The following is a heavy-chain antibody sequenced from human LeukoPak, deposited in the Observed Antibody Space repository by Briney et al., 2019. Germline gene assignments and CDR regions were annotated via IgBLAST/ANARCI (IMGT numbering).Heavy chain of an antibody. CDR3: AGEEYSSSWYRRPNWFDP. V-gene: IGHV1-69*04. CDR1: GYTYKTYG. J-gene: IGHJ5*02. D-gene: IGHD6-13*01. Sequence: GASVKVSCKASGYTYKTYGISWVRQAPGQGLEWMGRIIPILGIANYAQKFQGRVTITADKSTSTAYMELSSLRSEDTAVYYCAGEEYSSSWYRRPNWFDPWGQGTLVTVSS. CDR2: IIPILGIA.